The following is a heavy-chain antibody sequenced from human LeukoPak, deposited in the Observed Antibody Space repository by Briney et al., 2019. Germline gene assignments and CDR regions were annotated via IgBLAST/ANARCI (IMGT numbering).Heavy chain of an antibody. CDR1: GFTFGDYA. CDR2: IGGKPYGGTT. V-gene: IGHV3-49*04. J-gene: IGHJ4*02. CDR3: TRDVGGYNYGYVWFDY. Sequence: PGGSLRLSCRTSGFTFGDYAMTWVRQAPGKGLEWVGFIGGKPYGGTTRYAASVKGRSTISRDDSKSIAYLQMNSLKTEDTAVYYCTRDVGGYNYGYVWFDYWGQGTPVTVSS. D-gene: IGHD5-18*01.